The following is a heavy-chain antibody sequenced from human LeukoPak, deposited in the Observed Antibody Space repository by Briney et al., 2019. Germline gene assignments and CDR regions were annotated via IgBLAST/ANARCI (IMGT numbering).Heavy chain of an antibody. D-gene: IGHD4-17*01. CDR1: GFTLSSYW. CDR3: TRRPDYGDYA. J-gene: IGHJ5*02. V-gene: IGHV3-74*01. CDR2: INSDGSTI. Sequence: GGSLRLSRAASGFTLSSYWMHWVRQAPGKGLVWVSRINSDGSTISYADSVKGRFTISRDNAKNTLYLQMNSLRAEDTAVYYCTRRPDYGDYAWGQGTLVTVSS.